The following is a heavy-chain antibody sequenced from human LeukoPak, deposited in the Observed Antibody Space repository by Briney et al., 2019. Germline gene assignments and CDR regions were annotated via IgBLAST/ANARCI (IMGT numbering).Heavy chain of an antibody. CDR2: INPNSGGT. CDR3: ARDRELELRSWYYYMDV. V-gene: IGHV1-2*06. Sequence: ASVKVSCKASGYTFTGYYMHWVRQAPGQGLEWMGRINPNSGGTNYAQKFQGRVTMTRDTSISTAYMELSRLRSDDTAVYYCARDRELELRSWYYYMDVWGKGTTVTVSS. CDR1: GYTFTGYY. D-gene: IGHD1-7*01. J-gene: IGHJ6*03.